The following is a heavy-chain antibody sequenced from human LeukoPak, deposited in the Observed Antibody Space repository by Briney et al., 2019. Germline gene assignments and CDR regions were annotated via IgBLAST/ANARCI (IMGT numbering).Heavy chain of an antibody. D-gene: IGHD1-26*01. CDR2: IGGRDGST. CDR1: GFTFSSYG. J-gene: IGHJ4*02. Sequence: GGSLRLSCAASGFTFSSYGMSWVRQAPGKGLEWVSAIGGRDGSTYYADSVKGRFTISRDNSKNTLYLQMNSLRAEDTAVYYCARSDRWELPTDYWGQGTLVTVSS. V-gene: IGHV3-23*01. CDR3: ARSDRWELPTDY.